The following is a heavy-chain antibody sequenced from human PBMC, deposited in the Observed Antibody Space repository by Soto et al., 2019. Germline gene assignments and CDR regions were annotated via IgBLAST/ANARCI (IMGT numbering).Heavy chain of an antibody. D-gene: IGHD6-25*01. Sequence: GASVKVSCKASGGTFSSYAISWVRQAPGQGLEWMGGIIPIFGTANYAQKFQGRVTITADESTSTAYMELSSLRSEDTAVYYCARSSGGNRALLFDYWGQGTLVTVYS. V-gene: IGHV1-69*13. CDR2: IIPIFGTA. J-gene: IGHJ4*02. CDR1: GGTFSSYA. CDR3: ARSSGGNRALLFDY.